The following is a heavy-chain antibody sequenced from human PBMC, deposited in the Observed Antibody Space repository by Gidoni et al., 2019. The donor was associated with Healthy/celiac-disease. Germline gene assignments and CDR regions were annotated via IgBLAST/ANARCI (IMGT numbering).Heavy chain of an antibody. D-gene: IGHD6-6*01. CDR3: ARAVYSSSSGVDY. V-gene: IGHV4-34*01. Sequence: QVQLQQRGAGLLKPSEPPPLTCAVYGGSFSGYYWSWIRQPPGKGLEWIGEINHSGSTNYNPALKRRVTISVDTSKNQFSLKLSSVTAADTAVYYCARAVYSSSSGVDYWGQGTLVTVSS. CDR2: INHSGST. J-gene: IGHJ4*02. CDR1: GGSFSGYY.